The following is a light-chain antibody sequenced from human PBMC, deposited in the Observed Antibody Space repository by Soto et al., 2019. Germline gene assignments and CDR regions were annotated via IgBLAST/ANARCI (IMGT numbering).Light chain of an antibody. Sequence: DIQMTQSPSTVSASVGDRVTITCRASQSVVGWLAWYQQKPGKAPKLLIYDASNLEGGVPPRFSGSGSGTAFTLTISSLQPDDFATYYCHQYNGYLWTFGQGTKVEMK. V-gene: IGKV1-5*01. CDR3: HQYNGYLWT. J-gene: IGKJ1*01. CDR1: QSVVGW. CDR2: DAS.